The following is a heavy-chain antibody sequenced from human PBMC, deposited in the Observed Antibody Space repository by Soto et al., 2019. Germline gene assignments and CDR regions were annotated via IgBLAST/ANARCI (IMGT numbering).Heavy chain of an antibody. V-gene: IGHV1-8*01. D-gene: IGHD1-7*01. CDR1: GYTFTSYD. Sequence: ASVKVSCKASGYTFTSYDINWERQATGQGREWMGWMNPNSGNTGYAQKFQGRVTMTRNTSISTAYMELSSLRSEDTAVYYCARAELHRASDIWGQGTMVTVSS. CDR2: MNPNSGNT. CDR3: ARAELHRASDI. J-gene: IGHJ3*02.